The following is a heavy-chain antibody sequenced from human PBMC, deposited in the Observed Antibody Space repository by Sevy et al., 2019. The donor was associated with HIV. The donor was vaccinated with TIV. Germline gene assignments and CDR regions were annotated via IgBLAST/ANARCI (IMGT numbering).Heavy chain of an antibody. J-gene: IGHJ5*02. CDR1: GGSFSGYY. CDR2: INHSGST. D-gene: IGHD2-2*01. Sequence: LLQLRRPCLTCAVYGGSFSGYYWNWIRQSPGKGLEWIGEINHSGSTHYNPSLKSRVTISVDTSKNQFSLRLNSVTAADTAVYYCARAPPVVVVPGAPSWFDPWGQGTLVTVSS. CDR3: ARAPPVVVVPGAPSWFDP. V-gene: IGHV4-34*01.